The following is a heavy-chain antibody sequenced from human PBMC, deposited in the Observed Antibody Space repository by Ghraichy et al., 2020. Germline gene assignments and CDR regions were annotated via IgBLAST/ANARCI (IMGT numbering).Heavy chain of an antibody. CDR1: GGSISSYY. J-gene: IGHJ4*02. CDR2: IYYSGST. Sequence: SETLSLTCTVSGGSISSYYWSWIRQPPGKGLEWIGYIYYSGSTNYNPSLKSRVTISVDTSKNQFSLKLSSVTAADTAVYYCARAHYYDFWSGYYTFDYWGQGTQVTVSP. V-gene: IGHV4-59*01. CDR3: ARAHYYDFWSGYYTFDY. D-gene: IGHD3-3*01.